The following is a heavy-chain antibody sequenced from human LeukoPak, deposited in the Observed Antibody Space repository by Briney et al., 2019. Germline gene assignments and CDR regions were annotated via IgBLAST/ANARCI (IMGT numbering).Heavy chain of an antibody. D-gene: IGHD3-10*01. Sequence: SVKVSCKASGGTFSSYAISWVRQAPGQGLEWMGRIIPILGIANYAQKFQGRVTMTRNTSISTAYMELSSLRSEDTAVYYCARGTLLGAFDIWGQGTMVTVSS. CDR2: IIPILGIA. CDR3: ARGTLLGAFDI. V-gene: IGHV1-69*04. CDR1: GGTFSSYA. J-gene: IGHJ3*02.